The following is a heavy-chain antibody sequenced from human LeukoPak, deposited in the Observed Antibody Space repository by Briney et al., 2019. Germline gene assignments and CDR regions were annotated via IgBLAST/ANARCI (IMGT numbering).Heavy chain of an antibody. CDR2: IYPGDSDT. Sequence: GESLKISCKGFGYNFTGYWIGWVRQMPGKGLEWMGIIYPGDSDTIYSPSFQGQVTISADKSINTAYLQWSSLKASDTAMYYCARVYDSSGYYWYGFDIWGQGTMVTVSS. J-gene: IGHJ3*02. CDR3: ARVYDSSGYYWYGFDI. D-gene: IGHD3-22*01. V-gene: IGHV5-51*01. CDR1: GYNFTGYW.